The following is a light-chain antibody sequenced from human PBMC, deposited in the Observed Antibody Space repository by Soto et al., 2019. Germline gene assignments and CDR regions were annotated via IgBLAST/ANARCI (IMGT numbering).Light chain of an antibody. CDR1: SGHSNYA. J-gene: IGLJ3*02. Sequence: QSVLTQSPSASASLGASVKLTCTLSSGHSNYAIAWHQQQPEKGPRYLMNLNSDGSHTKGDGIPDRFSGSSSGAERYLTISSLQSEDEADYYCQTWGPGIGVFGGGTKVTVL. CDR2: LNSDGSH. CDR3: QTWGPGIGV. V-gene: IGLV4-69*01.